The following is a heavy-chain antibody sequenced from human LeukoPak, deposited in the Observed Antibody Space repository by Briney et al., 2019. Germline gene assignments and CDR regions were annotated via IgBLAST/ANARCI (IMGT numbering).Heavy chain of an antibody. CDR2: IYPGDSDT. V-gene: IGHV5-51*01. Sequence: GESLKISCKGSGYSFTSYWIGWVRQMPGKGLEWMVIIYPGDSDTRYSPSFQGQVTISADKSISTAYLQWSSLKASDTAMYYCATITYYYDSSGYYHWFDPWGQGTLVTVSS. CDR3: ATITYYYDSSGYYHWFDP. J-gene: IGHJ5*02. CDR1: GYSFTSYW. D-gene: IGHD3-22*01.